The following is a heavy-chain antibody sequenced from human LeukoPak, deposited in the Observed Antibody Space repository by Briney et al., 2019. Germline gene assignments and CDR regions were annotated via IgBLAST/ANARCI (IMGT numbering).Heavy chain of an antibody. D-gene: IGHD6-19*01. CDR2: ISTSGGST. CDR3: AKALGAVAGTLDY. V-gene: IGHV3-23*01. CDR1: GFTFSSYA. J-gene: IGHJ4*02. Sequence: PGGSLRLSCAASGFTFSSYAMSWVRQAPGKGLEWVSDISTSGGSTNYADSAKGRFTISRDNSKNTLYIQMNSLRAEDTAVYYCAKALGAVAGTLDYWGQGTLVTVSS.